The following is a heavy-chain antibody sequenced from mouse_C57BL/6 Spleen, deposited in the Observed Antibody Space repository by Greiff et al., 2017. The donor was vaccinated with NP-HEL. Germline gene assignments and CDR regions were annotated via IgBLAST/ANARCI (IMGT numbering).Heavy chain of an antibody. J-gene: IGHJ1*03. CDR2: IYPGGGYT. V-gene: IGHV1-63*01. Sequence: VKLQESGAELVRPGTSVKMSCKASGYTFTNYWIGWAKQRPGHGLEWIGDIYPGGGYTNYNEKFKGKATLTADKSSSTAYMQFSSLTSEDSAIYYCARYGSSYGYFDVWGTGTTVTVSS. D-gene: IGHD1-1*01. CDR1: GYTFTNYW. CDR3: ARYGSSYGYFDV.